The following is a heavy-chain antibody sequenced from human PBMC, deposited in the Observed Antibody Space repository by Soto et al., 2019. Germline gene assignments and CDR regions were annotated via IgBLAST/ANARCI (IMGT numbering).Heavy chain of an antibody. V-gene: IGHV3-23*01. Sequence: GGSLRLSCAASGFTFNIYAMNWVRQAPGKGLEWVSVISGSGGRTYYADSVKGRFTVSRDNSKNTLYLQMDSLRAEDTAVYYCAKEVVLESPGRSNYYFYGLDVWGQGTTVTVSS. J-gene: IGHJ6*02. CDR2: ISGSGGRT. D-gene: IGHD2-8*02. CDR1: GFTFNIYA. CDR3: AKEVVLESPGRSNYYFYGLDV.